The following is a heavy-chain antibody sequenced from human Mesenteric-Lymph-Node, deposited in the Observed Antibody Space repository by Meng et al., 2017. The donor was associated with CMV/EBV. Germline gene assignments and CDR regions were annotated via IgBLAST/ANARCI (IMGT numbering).Heavy chain of an antibody. D-gene: IGHD6-13*01. Sequence: GESLKISCAASGFTFSSYGMHWVRQAPVKGLEWVAFIRYVGSNKYYADSVKGRFTISRDNSKNTLYLQMNSLRAEDTAVYYCARGAGPVWGQGTMVTVSS. CDR3: ARGAGPV. CDR2: IRYVGSNK. CDR1: GFTFSSYG. V-gene: IGHV3-30*02. J-gene: IGHJ3*01.